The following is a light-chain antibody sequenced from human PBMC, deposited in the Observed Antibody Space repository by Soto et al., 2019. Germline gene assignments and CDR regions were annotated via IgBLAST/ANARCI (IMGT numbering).Light chain of an antibody. J-gene: IGKJ1*01. CDR2: AAS. Sequence: AIRMTQSPSSFSASTGDRVTITCRASQGISSYLAWYQQKPGKAPKLLIYAASSLESGVPSRFSGGGSGTEFTLTISSLQPDDFATYYCQQYNSYWTFGQGTKVDIK. V-gene: IGKV1-8*01. CDR1: QGISSY. CDR3: QQYNSYWT.